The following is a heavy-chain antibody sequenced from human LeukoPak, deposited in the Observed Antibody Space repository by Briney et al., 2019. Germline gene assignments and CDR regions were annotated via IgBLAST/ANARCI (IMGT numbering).Heavy chain of an antibody. Sequence: ASVKVSCKASGYTFTSYYMHWVRQAPGQRLEWMGGIIPIFGTANYAQKFQGRVTITADESTSTAYMELSSLRSEDTAVYYCARDPMVRGAIYYYYMDVWGKGTTVTVSS. CDR2: IIPIFGTA. D-gene: IGHD3-10*01. V-gene: IGHV1-69*13. CDR3: ARDPMVRGAIYYYYMDV. J-gene: IGHJ6*03. CDR1: GYTFTSYY.